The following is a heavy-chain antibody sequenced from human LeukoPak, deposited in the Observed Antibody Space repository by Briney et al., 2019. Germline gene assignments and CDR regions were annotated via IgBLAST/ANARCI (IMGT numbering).Heavy chain of an antibody. CDR3: ARDSWALYYYDSSGYYSNLDY. V-gene: IGHV3-21*01. D-gene: IGHD3-22*01. CDR1: GFTFSSYS. CDR2: ISSSSSYI. J-gene: IGHJ4*02. Sequence: GGSLRLSCAASGFTFSSYSMNWVRQAPGKGLEWVSSISSSSSYIYYADSVKGRFTIPRDNAKNSLYLQMNSLRAEDTAVYYCARDSWALYYYDSSGYYSNLDYWGQGTLVTVSS.